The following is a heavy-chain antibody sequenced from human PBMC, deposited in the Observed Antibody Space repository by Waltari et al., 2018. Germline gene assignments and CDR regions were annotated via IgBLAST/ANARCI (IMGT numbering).Heavy chain of an antibody. CDR3: ATGRHGYNNRFFEF. Sequence: QVQLQESGPGLVKASETLSLTCTVSRGPTRTYYWTWIRQPPGKGLEWIGYIYYDGSTNYNPSLKSRVTFSVDTSKNQFSLNLRSVTAADTAVYYCATGRHGYNNRFFEFWGQGTLVTVSS. CDR1: RGPTRTYY. CDR2: IYYDGST. J-gene: IGHJ4*02. D-gene: IGHD1-20*01. V-gene: IGHV4-59*01.